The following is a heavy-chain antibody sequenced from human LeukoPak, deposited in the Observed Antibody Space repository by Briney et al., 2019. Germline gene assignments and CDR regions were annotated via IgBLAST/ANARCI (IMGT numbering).Heavy chain of an antibody. Sequence: GGSLRLPCAASGFTFSGSAMHWVRQASGKGLEWVGRIRSKANSYATAYAASVKGRFTISRDDSKNTAYLQMNSLKTEDTAVYYCTRLQGFGELLGPYDAFDIWGQGTMVTVSS. CDR2: IRSKANSYAT. D-gene: IGHD3-10*01. J-gene: IGHJ3*02. V-gene: IGHV3-73*01. CDR1: GFTFSGSA. CDR3: TRLQGFGELLGPYDAFDI.